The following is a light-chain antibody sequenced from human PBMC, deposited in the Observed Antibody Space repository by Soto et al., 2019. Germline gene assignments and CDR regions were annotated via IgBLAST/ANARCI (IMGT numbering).Light chain of an antibody. V-gene: IGLV1-44*01. J-gene: IGLJ1*01. CDR3: AAWDDSLNGYV. CDR1: SPNIGSNI. Sequence: QSVLTQPPSASGTPGQRVTISCSGSSPNIGSNIVNWYQQLPGTAPKLLIYSNSQRASGVHDRFSGSKSGTSASLAIRGLQSDDEADYCCAAWDDSLNGYVFGTGTRSPS. CDR2: SNS.